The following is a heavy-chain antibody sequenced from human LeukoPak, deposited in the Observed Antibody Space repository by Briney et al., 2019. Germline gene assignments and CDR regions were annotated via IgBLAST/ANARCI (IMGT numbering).Heavy chain of an antibody. J-gene: IGHJ3*02. D-gene: IGHD5-12*01. Sequence: ASVKVSCKASGYTLTSYGLTWVRQAPGQGLEWMGWIGAYSGNTNYAQKLQGRVTMTTDSSTSTAYMELRSLRSDDTAVYYCAREGEWLRRAFDIWGQGTMVTVSS. CDR1: GYTLTSYG. V-gene: IGHV1-18*01. CDR3: AREGEWLRRAFDI. CDR2: IGAYSGNT.